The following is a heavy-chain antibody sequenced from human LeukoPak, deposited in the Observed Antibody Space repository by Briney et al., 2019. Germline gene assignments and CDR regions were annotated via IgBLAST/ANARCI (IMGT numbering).Heavy chain of an antibody. J-gene: IGHJ5*02. CDR2: ISAYNGNT. Sequence: ASVKVSCKASGYTFTSYGISWVRQAPGQGLEWMGWISAYNGNTNYAQELQGRVTMTTDTSTSTAYMELRSLRSDDTAVYYCARDGLASEGGHWFDPWGQGTLATVSS. CDR1: GYTFTSYG. CDR3: ARDGLASEGGHWFDP. V-gene: IGHV1-18*01. D-gene: IGHD3-3*02.